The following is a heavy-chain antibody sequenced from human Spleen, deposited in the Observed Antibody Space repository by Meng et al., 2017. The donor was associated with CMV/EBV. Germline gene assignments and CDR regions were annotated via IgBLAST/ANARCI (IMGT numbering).Heavy chain of an antibody. V-gene: IGHV4-34*01. CDR1: GGSFSGYY. J-gene: IGHJ4*02. D-gene: IGHD2-2*01. CDR2: INHSGST. Sequence: SETLCRTCGVYGGSFSGYYWSWIRQPPGKGLEWIGEINHSGSTNYNPSLKSRVTISVDTSKNQFSLKLSSVTAADTAVYYCARASYCSSSSCPVGYWGQGTLVTVSS. CDR3: ARASYCSSSSCPVGY.